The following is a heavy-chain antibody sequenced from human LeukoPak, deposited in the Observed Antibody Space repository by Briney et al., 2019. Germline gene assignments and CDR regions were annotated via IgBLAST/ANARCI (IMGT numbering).Heavy chain of an antibody. CDR2: IYYDGST. D-gene: IGHD2-2*01. Sequence: SETLSPTCTVSGASISDYWWNWIRQPPGKALEWIGYIYYDGSTHYNPSLKGRVTISLDTSRTHFSLKLTSVTAADTAVYYCARRLCSSVTCSIAPSGNWLDPWGQGTLVTVSS. CDR1: GASISDYW. J-gene: IGHJ5*02. CDR3: ARRLCSSVTCSIAPSGNWLDP. V-gene: IGHV4-59*08.